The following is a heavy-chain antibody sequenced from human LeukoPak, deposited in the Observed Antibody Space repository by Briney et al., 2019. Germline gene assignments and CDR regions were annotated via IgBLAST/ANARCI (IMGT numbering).Heavy chain of an antibody. J-gene: IGHJ4*02. V-gene: IGHV1-2*02. Sequence: ASVKVSCKASGYTFTGYYMHWVRQAPGQGLEWMGWINPNSGGTNYAQKFQGRVTMTGDTSISTAYMELSRLRSDDTAVYYCARVLWFGELPFYYFDYWGQGTLVTVSS. CDR3: ARVLWFGELPFYYFDY. CDR1: GYTFTGYY. CDR2: INPNSGGT. D-gene: IGHD3-10*01.